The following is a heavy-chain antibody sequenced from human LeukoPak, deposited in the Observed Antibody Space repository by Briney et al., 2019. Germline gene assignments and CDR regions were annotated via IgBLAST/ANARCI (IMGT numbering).Heavy chain of an antibody. CDR1: GASMSSYY. J-gene: IGHJ3*01. D-gene: IGHD3-22*01. V-gene: IGHV4-59*12. CDR2: IYYTGST. Sequence: PSETLSLTCTVSGASMSSYYWSWLRQPPGQGLEWIAYIYYTGSTNYNSSLKSRVTISVNTSKNQFSLKLNSVTAADTAVYYCARELRYDNSDSGAFWGQGTVVTVSS. CDR3: ARELRYDNSDSGAF.